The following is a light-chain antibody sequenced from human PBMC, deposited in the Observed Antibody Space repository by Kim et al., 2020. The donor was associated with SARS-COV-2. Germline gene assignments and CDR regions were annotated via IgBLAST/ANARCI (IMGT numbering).Light chain of an antibody. Sequence: SSELTQDPSVSVALGQTVRITCQGDSLRSYYASWXQQRPGQAPRLVFFGKTKRPSGIPDRFSGSGSGNTSSLTITWAQADDEAVYYYNCRDRTGNHLVFG. CDR2: GKT. CDR3: NCRDRTGNHLV. J-gene: IGLJ3*02. CDR1: SLRSYY. V-gene: IGLV3-19*01.